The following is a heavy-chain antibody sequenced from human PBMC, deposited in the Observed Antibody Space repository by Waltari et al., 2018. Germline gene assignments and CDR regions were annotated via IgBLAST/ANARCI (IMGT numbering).Heavy chain of an antibody. D-gene: IGHD1-26*01. CDR1: GYSISSGYY. CDR2: IYHSGST. J-gene: IGHJ2*01. V-gene: IGHV4-38-2*02. Sequence: QVQLQESGPGLVKPSETLSLTCTVSGYSISSGYYWGWIRQPPGKGLEWIGSIYHSGSTYYNPSLKSRVTISVDTSKNQFSLKLSSVTAADTAVYYCAREPIVGATAFWYFDLWGRGTLVT. CDR3: AREPIVGATAFWYFDL.